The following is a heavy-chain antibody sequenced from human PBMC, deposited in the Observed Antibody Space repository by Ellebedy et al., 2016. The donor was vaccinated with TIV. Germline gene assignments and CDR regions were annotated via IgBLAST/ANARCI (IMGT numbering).Heavy chain of an antibody. V-gene: IGHV3-66*01. CDR3: ARDPGGGGDFGDNWFDP. D-gene: IGHD2-21*01. CDR2: LYPDAKT. J-gene: IGHJ5*02. Sequence: GESLKISCEASGIIVSDYFMNWVRQAPGKGLEWVSVLYPDAKTNYTDSVNGRFIVSRDSSKNTLYPQMNSLTAEDTAVYYCARDPGGGGDFGDNWFDPWGQGTLVTVSS. CDR1: GIIVSDYF.